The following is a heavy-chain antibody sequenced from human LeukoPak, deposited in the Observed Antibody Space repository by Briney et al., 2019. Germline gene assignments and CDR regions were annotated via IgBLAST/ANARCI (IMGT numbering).Heavy chain of an antibody. CDR1: GGSISSYY. V-gene: IGHV4-59*01. CDR3: ARDGYSGNDGI. Sequence: PSETLSLTCTVSGGSISSYYWSWIRQPPGKGLEWIGNIYYSGSTNYNPSLKSRVTISVDTSKNQFSLKLSSVTAADTAVYYCARDGYSGNDGIWGQGTLVTVSS. J-gene: IGHJ4*02. D-gene: IGHD5-12*01. CDR2: IYYSGST.